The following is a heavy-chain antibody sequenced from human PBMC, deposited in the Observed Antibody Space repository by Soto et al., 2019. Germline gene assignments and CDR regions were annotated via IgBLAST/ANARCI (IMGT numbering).Heavy chain of an antibody. CDR1: GGSISSSSYY. V-gene: IGHV4-39*01. D-gene: IGHD4-17*01. CDR3: ARQSTVTTDAFDI. CDR2: IYYSGST. Sequence: SETLSLTCTVSGGSISSSSYYWGWIRRPPGKGLEWIGSIYYSGSTYYNPSLKSRVTISVDTSKNQFSLKLSSVTAADTAVYYCARQSTVTTDAFDIWGQGTMVTVSS. J-gene: IGHJ3*02.